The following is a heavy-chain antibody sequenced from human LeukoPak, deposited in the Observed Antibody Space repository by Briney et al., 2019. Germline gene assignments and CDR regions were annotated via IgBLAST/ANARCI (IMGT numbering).Heavy chain of an antibody. CDR3: ANYRSGGGGYYSGLEH. CDR1: GFTFRNYA. J-gene: IGHJ4*02. V-gene: IGHV3-23*01. CDR2: TSGSGDIK. Sequence: PGGSLRPSCAASGFTFRNYAMTWVRQAPGKGLEWVSRTSGSGDIKLYADSVKGRFTISRTNSENRLYLQMNSLRAEDTAVYYCANYRSGGGGYYSGLEHWGQGTLVAVSS. D-gene: IGHD2-15*01.